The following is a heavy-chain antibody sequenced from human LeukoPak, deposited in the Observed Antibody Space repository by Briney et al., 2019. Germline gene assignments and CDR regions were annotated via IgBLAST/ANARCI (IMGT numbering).Heavy chain of an antibody. J-gene: IGHJ6*02. CDR3: ARDLGDFWSGYPYGIDV. V-gene: IGHV3-21*01. CDR2: ISSSSSYI. D-gene: IGHD3-3*01. CDR1: GFTFSSYS. Sequence: AGGSLRLSCAASGFTFSSYSMNWVRQAPGKGLEWVSSISSSSSYIYYADSVKGRFTISRDNAKNSLYLQMNSLRAEDTAVYYCARDLGDFWSGYPYGIDVWGQGTTVTVSS.